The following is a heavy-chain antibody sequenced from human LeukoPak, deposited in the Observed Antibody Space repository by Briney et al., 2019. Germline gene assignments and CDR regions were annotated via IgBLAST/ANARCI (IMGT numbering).Heavy chain of an antibody. V-gene: IGHV1-46*04. CDR2: INPSGGTT. CDR3: SRDLGGSYNEY. D-gene: IGHD1-26*01. Sequence: ASVKVSCKASGYTFTTYYMHWVRQAPGQGLEWVGVINPSGGTTTYAQKLQGGVTMTRDTSTSTVYMELSSLRIEDTAVYYCSRDLGGSYNEYWGQGNMVTVSS. J-gene: IGHJ4*02. CDR1: GYTFTTYY.